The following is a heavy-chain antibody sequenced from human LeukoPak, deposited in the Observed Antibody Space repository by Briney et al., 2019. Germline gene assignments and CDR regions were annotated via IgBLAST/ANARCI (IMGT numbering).Heavy chain of an antibody. D-gene: IGHD3-10*01. J-gene: IGHJ4*02. Sequence: SQTLSLTCTVSGDSLTSGSRYWSWIRQPAGKGLEWIGHFYSSTRTTYNPSLESRVTISGDTSKNQFSLKLSSVTAADTAVYYCARQRNRGELLLSHFDYWGQGTLVTVSS. CDR2: FYSSTRT. V-gene: IGHV4-61*09. CDR1: GDSLTSGSRY. CDR3: ARQRNRGELLLSHFDY.